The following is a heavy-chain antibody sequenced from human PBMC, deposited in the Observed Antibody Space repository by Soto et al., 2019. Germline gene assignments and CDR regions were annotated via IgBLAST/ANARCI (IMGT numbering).Heavy chain of an antibody. Sequence: QLQLQESGPGLVRPSGTLSLTCAVSGGFTSTNNWWSWVRQPPGKGLEWIGDAYHSGSTEYNPSLKRRVSISVDKCKNQISLKLTSATAAATAVYYCARSPPSSYYGGSGTFDYWGQGTLVTVSS. J-gene: IGHJ4*02. CDR3: ARSPPSSYYGGSGTFDY. CDR1: GGFTSTNNW. D-gene: IGHD3-10*01. CDR2: AYHSGST. V-gene: IGHV4-4*02.